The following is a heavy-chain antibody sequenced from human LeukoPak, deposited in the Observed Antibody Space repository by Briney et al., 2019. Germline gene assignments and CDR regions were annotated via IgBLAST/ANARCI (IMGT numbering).Heavy chain of an antibody. CDR2: ISSSSSYT. Sequence: GGSLRLSCAVSGFTFSDYYMSWIRQAPGKGLEWVSYISSSSSYTNYADSVKGRFTISRDNAKNSLYLQMNSLRAEDTAVYYCARPQLLWFGEGGAFDIWGQGTMVTVSS. D-gene: IGHD3-10*01. V-gene: IGHV3-11*06. CDR1: GFTFSDYY. J-gene: IGHJ3*02. CDR3: ARPQLLWFGEGGAFDI.